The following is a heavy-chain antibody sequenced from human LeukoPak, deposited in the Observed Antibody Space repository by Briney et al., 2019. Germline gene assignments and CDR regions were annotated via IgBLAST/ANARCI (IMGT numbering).Heavy chain of an antibody. V-gene: IGHV3-43*01. J-gene: IGHJ4*02. CDR3: AKDHQTYCSTTSCYGGAFDY. D-gene: IGHD2-2*01. CDR2: ISWDGGST. CDR1: GFTFDDYT. Sequence: TGGSLRLSCAASGFTFDDYTMHWVRQAPGKGMEWVSLISWDGGSTYYADSVKGRFTISRDNSKNSLYLQMNSLRTEDTALYYCAKDHQTYCSTTSCYGGAFDYWGQGTLVTVSS.